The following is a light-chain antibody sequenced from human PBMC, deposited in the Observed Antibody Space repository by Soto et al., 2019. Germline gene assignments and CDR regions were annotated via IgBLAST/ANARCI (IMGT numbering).Light chain of an antibody. V-gene: IGLV2-8*01. CDR3: SSYAGSNNYV. J-gene: IGLJ1*01. Sequence: QSVLTQPASVSGSPGQSVTISCTGTSSDVGGYNYVSWYQQHPGKAPKLMIYEVSKRPSGVPDRFSGSKSGNTASLTVSGLQAEDEADYYCSSYAGSNNYVFETGTKVTVL. CDR1: SSDVGGYNY. CDR2: EVS.